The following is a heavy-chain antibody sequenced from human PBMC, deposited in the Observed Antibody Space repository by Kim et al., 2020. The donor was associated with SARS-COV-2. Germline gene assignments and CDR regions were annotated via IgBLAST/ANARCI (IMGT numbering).Heavy chain of an antibody. CDR2: IDWDDDK. CDR1: GFSLSTSGMC. D-gene: IGHD6-13*01. CDR3: ARMNPSSSWYGFDY. Sequence: SGPTLVNPTQTLTLTCTFSGFSLSTSGMCVSWIRQPPGEALEWLALIDWDDDKYYSTSLKTRLTISKDTSKNQVVLTMTNMDPVDTATYYCARMNPSSSWYGFDYWGQGTLVTVSS. J-gene: IGHJ4*02. V-gene: IGHV2-70*01.